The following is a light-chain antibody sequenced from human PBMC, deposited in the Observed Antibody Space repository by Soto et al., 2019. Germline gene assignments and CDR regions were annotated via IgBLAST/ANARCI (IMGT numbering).Light chain of an antibody. J-gene: IGKJ1*01. V-gene: IGKV3-20*01. CDR3: QQYVTSSPRT. Sequence: DIVLTQSPGTLSLSPGERATLSCRASHTISSSYLAWYQQKPGQAPRLLMYGISRRATGIPDRFSGSRSGTDFTLTITRLEPEDFAVYYCQQYVTSSPRTFGQGTKVDIK. CDR1: HTISSSY. CDR2: GIS.